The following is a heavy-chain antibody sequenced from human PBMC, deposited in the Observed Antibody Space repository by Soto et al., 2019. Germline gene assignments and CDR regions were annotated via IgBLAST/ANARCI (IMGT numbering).Heavy chain of an antibody. CDR1: GDSVSSNSYY. D-gene: IGHD1-26*01. J-gene: IGHJ4*02. CDR3: ARALRLGATRGYYFDY. V-gene: IGHV4-61*01. Sequence: SETLSLTCTVSGDSVSSNSYYWSWIRQPPGKGLEFIGYIYYSGSTNYNPSLKSRVTISVDTSKNQFSLKLSSVTAADTAVYYCARALRLGATRGYYFDYWGQGTLVTVSS. CDR2: IYYSGST.